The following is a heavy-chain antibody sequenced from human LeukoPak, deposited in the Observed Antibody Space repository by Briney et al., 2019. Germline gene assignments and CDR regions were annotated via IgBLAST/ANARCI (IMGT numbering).Heavy chain of an antibody. V-gene: IGHV3-30*03. D-gene: IGHD1-26*01. CDR2: ISHDGSNK. CDR1: GITFSSSG. Sequence: GRSLRLSCAASGITFSSSGMHWVRQAPGKGLDWVAIISHDGSNKYYADSVEGRFTISRDNSKNTLYLQMNSLRPEDTAVYYCVMETRETVGVTTMWTDSWGQGTLVTVSS. CDR3: VMETRETVGVTTMWTDS. J-gene: IGHJ4*02.